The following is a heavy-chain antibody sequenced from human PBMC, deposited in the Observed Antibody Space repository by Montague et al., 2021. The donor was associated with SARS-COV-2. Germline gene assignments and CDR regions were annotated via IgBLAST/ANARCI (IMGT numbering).Heavy chain of an antibody. CDR3: AREISGGDFDC. CDR1: GFTFSNYW. CDR2: IKKDGREK. Sequence: SLRLSCAASGFTFSNYWMSWVRQAPGKGPEWVANIKKDGREKYYLDSVKGRFTISRDNAKNALSLQVNSLRVEDTAVYYCAREISGGDFDCWGQGTLVTVSS. J-gene: IGHJ4*02. D-gene: IGHD3-10*01. V-gene: IGHV3-7*03.